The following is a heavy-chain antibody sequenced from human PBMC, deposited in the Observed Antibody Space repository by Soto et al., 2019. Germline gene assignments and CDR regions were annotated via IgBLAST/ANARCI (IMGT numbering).Heavy chain of an antibody. V-gene: IGHV5-10-1*01. CDR1: GYSFSSYW. CDR3: ARLYVRNDYWFFDL. CDR2: IAPSNSFT. D-gene: IGHD3-10*02. Sequence: GESLKISCKASGYSFSSYWITWVRQMPGKGLEWMGRIAPSNSFTNYSPSFQGHVTISADKSNSTASLQWSSLKASDTAMYYCARLYVRNDYWFFDLWGRGTLVTVSS. J-gene: IGHJ2*01.